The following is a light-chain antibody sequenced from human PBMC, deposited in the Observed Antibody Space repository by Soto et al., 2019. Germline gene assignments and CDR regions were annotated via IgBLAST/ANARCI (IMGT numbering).Light chain of an antibody. CDR3: QQLNSYPPWT. CDR1: QGISSY. V-gene: IGKV1-9*01. Sequence: DIQLTQSPSFLSASVGDRVTITCRASQGISSYLAWYQQKPGKAPKLLIYAASTLQSGVPSRFSGSVSGTEFTLTISSLQPEDFATYYCQQLNSYPPWTFGQGTKVEFK. CDR2: AAS. J-gene: IGKJ1*01.